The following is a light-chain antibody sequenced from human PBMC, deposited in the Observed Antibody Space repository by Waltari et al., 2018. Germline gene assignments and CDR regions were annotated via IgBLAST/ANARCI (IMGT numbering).Light chain of an antibody. J-gene: IGKJ3*01. CDR2: VTS. CDR1: QTVNSAH. Sequence: EFVLTQSPGTLSLSPGERATLSCRASQTVNSAHTSWYQQKAGQPPRLLVYVTSTRATGIPVRFSGSGSGTDFTLTISRLEPEDSAVYYCQQYDGNVFTIGPGSVVEI. CDR3: QQYDGNVFT. V-gene: IGKV3-20*01.